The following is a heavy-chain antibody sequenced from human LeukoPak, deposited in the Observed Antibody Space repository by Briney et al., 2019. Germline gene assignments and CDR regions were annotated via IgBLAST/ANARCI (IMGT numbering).Heavy chain of an antibody. D-gene: IGHD3-22*01. CDR2: ISHDGSNK. J-gene: IGHJ3*02. Sequence: PGGSLRLSCAASGFTFSSYAMHWVRQAPGKGLEWVALISHDGSNKQYADSVKGRFTISRDDSERTVYLDVDSLRTEDTAIFYCTREGYSSGHAGSFDIWGQGTMVTVSS. V-gene: IGHV3-30-3*01. CDR3: TREGYSSGHAGSFDI. CDR1: GFTFSSYA.